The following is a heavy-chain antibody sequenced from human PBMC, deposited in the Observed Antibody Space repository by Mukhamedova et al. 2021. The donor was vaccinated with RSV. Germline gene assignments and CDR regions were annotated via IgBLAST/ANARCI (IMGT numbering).Heavy chain of an antibody. J-gene: IGHJ4*02. CDR3: ARATQYCTTGVCFFFDY. Sequence: GFAQRFQGRVTITRNTSISTAYMELSSLRSEDTAVYYCARATQYCTTGVCFFFDYWGQGTLVTVSS. V-gene: IGHV1-8*03. D-gene: IGHD2-8*01.